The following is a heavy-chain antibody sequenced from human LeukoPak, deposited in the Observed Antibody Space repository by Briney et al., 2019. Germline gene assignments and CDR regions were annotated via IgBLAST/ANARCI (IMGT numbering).Heavy chain of an antibody. V-gene: IGHV4-39*01. D-gene: IGHD3-22*01. CDR1: GGSVSSSDYY. Sequence: SETLSLTCTVSGGSVSSSDYYWGWIRQPPGKGLEWIGSAYYSGTTCYNPSLKSRVTISVDTSKNQFSLNLSSVTAADTAVYYCARHRASSRGGSGYSQGRFDSWGQGILVTVSS. CDR3: ARHRASSRGGSGYSQGRFDS. CDR2: AYYSGTT. J-gene: IGHJ4*02.